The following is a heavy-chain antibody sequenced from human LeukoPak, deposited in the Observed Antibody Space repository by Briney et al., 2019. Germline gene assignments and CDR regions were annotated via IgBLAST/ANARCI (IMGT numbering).Heavy chain of an antibody. Sequence: SVKVSCKASGGTFSSYAISWVRQAPGQGLEWMGGIIPIFGTANYAQKFQGRVTITADESTSTAYMELSSLRSEDTAVYYCAIERGYCSSTSCYRDFDYWGQGTLVTVSS. V-gene: IGHV1-69*01. CDR1: GGTFSSYA. D-gene: IGHD2-2*02. CDR3: AIERGYCSSTSCYRDFDY. CDR2: IIPIFGTA. J-gene: IGHJ4*02.